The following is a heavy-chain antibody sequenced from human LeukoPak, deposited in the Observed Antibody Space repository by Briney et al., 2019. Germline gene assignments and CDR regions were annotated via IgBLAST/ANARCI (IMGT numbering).Heavy chain of an antibody. CDR2: INQSGST. D-gene: IGHD3-10*01. V-gene: IGHV4-34*01. Sequence: PSETLSLTCAVYGGSFSGYYWSWIRQPPGKGLEWIGEINQSGSTNYNPSLKSRVTISVDTSKNQFSLKLSSVTAADTAVYYCARGLLLLWFGELFLGFDPWGQGTLVTVSS. J-gene: IGHJ5*02. CDR1: GGSFSGYY. CDR3: ARGLLLLWFGELFLGFDP.